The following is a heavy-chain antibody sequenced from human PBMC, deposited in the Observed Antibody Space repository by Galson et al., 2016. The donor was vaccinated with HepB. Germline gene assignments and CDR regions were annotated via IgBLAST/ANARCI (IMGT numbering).Heavy chain of an antibody. J-gene: IGHJ4*02. CDR2: MSGSGGTI. V-gene: IGHV3-23*01. Sequence: SLRLSCAASGFTFASYAMSWVRQAPGKGLQWVSTMSGSGGTIFYADSVRGRFTISRDNSKNTLYLQMNSLRAEDTAVYYCAKIYSQGYYDSSGAYSYFDYWGQGTLVTVSS. D-gene: IGHD3-22*01. CDR3: AKIYSQGYYDSSGAYSYFDY. CDR1: GFTFASYA.